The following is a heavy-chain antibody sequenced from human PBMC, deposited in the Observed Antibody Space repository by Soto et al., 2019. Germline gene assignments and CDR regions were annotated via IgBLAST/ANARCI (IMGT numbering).Heavy chain of an antibody. D-gene: IGHD6-25*01. CDR2: LNSGGTT. J-gene: IGHJ4*02. CDR3: ATSTGFPGFDY. Sequence: GGSLRLSCAASGFTVSSKYMSWVRQAPGKGLEWVSVLNSGGTTFYADSVKGRFTVSRDNSKNTVYLQMNSLRGEDTAVYYCATSTGFPGFDYWGQGSLVTVSS. V-gene: IGHV3-66*01. CDR1: GFTVSSKY.